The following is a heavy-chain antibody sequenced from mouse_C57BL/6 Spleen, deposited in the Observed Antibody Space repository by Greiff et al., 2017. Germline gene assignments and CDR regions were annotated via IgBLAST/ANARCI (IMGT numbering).Heavy chain of an antibody. CDR3: TMGFITAVVAPYYAMDY. V-gene: IGHV5-9-1*02. D-gene: IGHD1-1*01. CDR2: ISRGGDYI. Sequence: EVQGVESGEGLVKPGGSLKLSCAASGFTFSSYAMSWVRQTPEKRLEWVAYISRGGDYIYYADTVKGRFTITRDNARNTLYLQMSSLTSEDTAMYYCTMGFITAVVAPYYAMDYWGQGTSVTVSS. CDR1: GFTFSSYA. J-gene: IGHJ4*01.